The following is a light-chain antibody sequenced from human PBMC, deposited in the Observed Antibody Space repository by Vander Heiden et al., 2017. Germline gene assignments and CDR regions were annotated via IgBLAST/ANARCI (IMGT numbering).Light chain of an antibody. CDR1: QSVLDSANNKND. CDR2: GAS. V-gene: IGKV4-1*01. CDR3: QQYYSTAWT. J-gene: IGKJ1*01. Sequence: DIVMTHSPDSLAVSLGARATINCTSSQSVLDSANNKNDVAGYQQKPGQPPKLLSYGASTRESGVPGRVSGSGSGTDFTLTISSLQAEDVAVYYGQQYYSTAWTFGQGTKVEIK.